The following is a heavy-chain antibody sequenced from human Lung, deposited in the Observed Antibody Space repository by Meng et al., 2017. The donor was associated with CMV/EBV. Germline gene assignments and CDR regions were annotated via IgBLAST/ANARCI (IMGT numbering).Heavy chain of an antibody. CDR1: RGSISSSSYY. D-gene: IGHD2-2*02. J-gene: IGHJ6*02. Sequence: GSLRLXCTFSRGSISSSSYYWGRIRQPPGKGLEWIGSIEYSGSTYYNPSLKSRVTISVDTSKNQFSLKLSSVTAADTAVYYCARATGYCSSTSCYTTFYYYYGTDVWGQGXTVTVSS. V-gene: IGHV4-39*07. CDR2: IEYSGST. CDR3: ARATGYCSSTSCYTTFYYYYGTDV.